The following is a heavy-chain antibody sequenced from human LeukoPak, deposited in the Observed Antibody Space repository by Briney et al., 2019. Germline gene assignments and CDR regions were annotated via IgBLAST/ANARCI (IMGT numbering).Heavy chain of an antibody. Sequence: PSETLSLTCTVSGGSISSSSYYWGWIRQPPGKGLEWIGSIYYSGSTYYNPSLKSRVTISIDTSKSQFSLKLNSVTAADTAVYFCARDGHHIAARPVDYYYYYMDVWGKGTTVTVSS. V-gene: IGHV4-39*07. J-gene: IGHJ6*03. CDR3: ARDGHHIAARPVDYYYYYMDV. CDR2: IYYSGST. D-gene: IGHD6-6*01. CDR1: GGSISSSSYY.